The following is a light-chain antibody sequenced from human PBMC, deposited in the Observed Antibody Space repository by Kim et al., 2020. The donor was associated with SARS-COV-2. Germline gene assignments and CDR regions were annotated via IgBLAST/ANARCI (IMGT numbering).Light chain of an antibody. CDR3: SSYTSSSTLEV. J-gene: IGLJ2*01. V-gene: IGLV2-14*03. CDR1: SSDVGGYNY. CDR2: DVS. Sequence: QSITISCTGTSSDVGGYNYVSWYQQHPGKAPKLMIYDVSNRPSGVSNSFSGSKSGNTASLTISGLQAEDEADYYCSSYTSSSTLEVFGGGTQLTVL.